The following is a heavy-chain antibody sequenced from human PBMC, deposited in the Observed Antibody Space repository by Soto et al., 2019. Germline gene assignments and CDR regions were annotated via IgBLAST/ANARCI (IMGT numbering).Heavy chain of an antibody. Sequence: GGSVRLSCAASGFTFSSYSMNWVRQAPGKGLEWVSSISSSSSYIYYADSVKGRFTISRDNAKNSLYLQMNSLRAEDTAVYYCARDIAVAGTLDAFDIWGQGTMVTVSS. CDR1: GFTFSSYS. J-gene: IGHJ3*02. D-gene: IGHD6-19*01. CDR2: ISSSSSYI. CDR3: ARDIAVAGTLDAFDI. V-gene: IGHV3-21*01.